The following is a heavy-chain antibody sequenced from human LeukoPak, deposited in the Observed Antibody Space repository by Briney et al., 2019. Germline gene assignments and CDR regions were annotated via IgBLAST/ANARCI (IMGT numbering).Heavy chain of an antibody. CDR2: ISSSSSYK. J-gene: IGHJ4*02. CDR3: ARSAAGTYY. Sequence: PGGSLRLSCVASGFTFSSYSMNWVRQALGKGLEWVSSISSSSSYKYYTDSVKGRFTISRDNAKNSLYLQMNSLRAEDTAVYYCARSAAGTYYWGQGTLVTVSS. CDR1: GFTFSSYS. D-gene: IGHD1-1*01. V-gene: IGHV3-21*01.